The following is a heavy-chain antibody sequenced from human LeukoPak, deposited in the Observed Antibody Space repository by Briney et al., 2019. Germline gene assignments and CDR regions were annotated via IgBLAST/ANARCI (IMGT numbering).Heavy chain of an antibody. CDR1: GYSFTSNY. V-gene: IGHV1-46*01. Sequence: GASVKVSCKASGYSFTSNYMHWVRQAPGQGLEWMGIINPSGGSTTYAQKLQGRVTMTRDTSTSTVYTELSSLRSEDTAVYYCAREGYDILTGYPMFDYWGQGTLVTVSS. J-gene: IGHJ4*02. CDR3: AREGYDILTGYPMFDY. CDR2: INPSGGST. D-gene: IGHD3-9*01.